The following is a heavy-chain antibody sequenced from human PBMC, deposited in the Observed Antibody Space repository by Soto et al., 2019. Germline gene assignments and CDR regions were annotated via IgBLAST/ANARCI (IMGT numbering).Heavy chain of an antibody. CDR1: GFTFSSYW. D-gene: IGHD5-12*01. J-gene: IGHJ4*02. CDR2: IKGDGSET. V-gene: IGHV3-74*01. CDR3: LRGNSGYGNFDY. Sequence: GSLRLSCAASGFTFSSYWMHWVRQAPGKGLVWVSHIKGDGSETNYADSVKGRFTISRDNARNTLYLQLNSLRAEDTAVYYCLRGNSGYGNFDYWGQGTRVTVSS.